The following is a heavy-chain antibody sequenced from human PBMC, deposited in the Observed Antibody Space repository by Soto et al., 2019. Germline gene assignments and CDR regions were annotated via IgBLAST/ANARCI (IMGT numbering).Heavy chain of an antibody. Sequence: QVQLVESGGGVVQPGRSLRLSCAASGFTFSSYAMHWVRQAPGKGLEWVAVISYDGSNKYYADSVKGRFTISRDNSKNTVYLQMNSLRAEDTAVYYCARDDSSGFPNYWGQGTLVTVSS. V-gene: IGHV3-30-3*01. D-gene: IGHD6-19*01. CDR2: ISYDGSNK. CDR3: ARDDSSGFPNY. J-gene: IGHJ4*02. CDR1: GFTFSSYA.